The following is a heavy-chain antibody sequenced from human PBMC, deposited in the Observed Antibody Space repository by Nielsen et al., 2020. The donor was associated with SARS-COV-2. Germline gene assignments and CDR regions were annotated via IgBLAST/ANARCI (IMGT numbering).Heavy chain of an antibody. V-gene: IGHV3-23*01. J-gene: IGHJ4*02. CDR1: GFTFSSYA. CDR2: ISGSGGST. CDR3: AKDVDTAIPGY. Sequence: GESLKISCAASGFTFSSYAMSWVRQAPGKGLEWVSAISGSGGSTYYADSVKGRFTISRDNSKNRLYLQMNSLRAEDTAVYYCAKDVDTAIPGYWGQGTLVTVSS. D-gene: IGHD5-18*01.